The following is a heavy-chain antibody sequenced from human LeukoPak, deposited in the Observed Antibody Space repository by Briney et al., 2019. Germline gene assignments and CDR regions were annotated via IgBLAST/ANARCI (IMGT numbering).Heavy chain of an antibody. V-gene: IGHV4-59*01. Sequence: SETLSLTCTISGGSISSYYWNWIRQSPGKGLEWIGYVYYSGTNNFNPSLKSRLTISVDTSKNQFSLRLNSVTAADTAVYYCARDRGYYGMDVWGQGTTVTVTS. CDR2: VYYSGTN. CDR1: GGSISSYY. J-gene: IGHJ6*02. CDR3: ARDRGYYGMDV.